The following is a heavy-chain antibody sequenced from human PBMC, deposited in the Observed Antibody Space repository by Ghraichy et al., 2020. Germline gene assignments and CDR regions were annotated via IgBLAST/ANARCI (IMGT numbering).Heavy chain of an antibody. J-gene: IGHJ6*02. V-gene: IGHV3-23*01. CDR3: AFGVLGGSYFFPPYYYYGMDV. CDR1: GFTFSSYA. CDR2: ISGSGGST. Sequence: GGSLRLSCAASGFTFSSYAMSWVRQAPGKGLEWVSAISGSGGSTYYADSVKGRFTISRDNSKNTLYLQMNSLRAEDTAVYYCAFGVLGGSYFFPPYYYYGMDVWGQGTTVTVSS. D-gene: IGHD1-26*01.